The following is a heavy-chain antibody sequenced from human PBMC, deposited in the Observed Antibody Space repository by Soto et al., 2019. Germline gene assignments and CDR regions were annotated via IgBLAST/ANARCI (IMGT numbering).Heavy chain of an antibody. CDR1: GYTFTSYA. Sequence: ASVKVSCKASGYTFTSYAMHWVRQAPGQRLEWMGWINADNGNTKYSQKFQGRVTITRVTSASTAYMELSSLRSEDTVVYYCARGPLTMVRGSHQNRLLFDYWGQGTLVTVSS. V-gene: IGHV1-3*01. CDR2: INADNGNT. CDR3: ARGPLTMVRGSHQNRLLFDY. D-gene: IGHD3-10*01. J-gene: IGHJ4*02.